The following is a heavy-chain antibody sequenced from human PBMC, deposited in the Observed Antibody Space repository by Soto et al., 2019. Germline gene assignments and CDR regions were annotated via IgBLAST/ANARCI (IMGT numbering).Heavy chain of an antibody. V-gene: IGHV2-5*02. Sequence: SGPTLVNPTQTLTLTCTFSGFSLSTSGVGVGWIRQPPGKALEWLALIYWDDDKRYSPSLKSRLTITKDTSKNQVVLTMTNVDPVDTATYYCAQRRYSSSWYWFDPWGQGTLVTAPQ. CDR1: GFSLSTSGVG. CDR2: IYWDDDK. D-gene: IGHD6-13*01. J-gene: IGHJ5*02. CDR3: AQRRYSSSWYWFDP.